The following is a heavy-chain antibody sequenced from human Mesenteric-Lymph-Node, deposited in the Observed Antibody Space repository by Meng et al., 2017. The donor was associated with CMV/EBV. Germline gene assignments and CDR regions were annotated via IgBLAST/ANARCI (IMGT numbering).Heavy chain of an antibody. Sequence: ISSGDSYWSWIRQPPGKGLEWIGYIYYSGNAYYNASIRSRLTMSVDTSANQFSLRLSSVTAADTAVYFCARVNYDFWSGYYFRWFDPWGQGTLVTVSS. CDR2: IYYSGNA. V-gene: IGHV4-30-4*08. D-gene: IGHD3-3*01. CDR1: ISSGDSY. CDR3: ARVNYDFWSGYYFRWFDP. J-gene: IGHJ5*01.